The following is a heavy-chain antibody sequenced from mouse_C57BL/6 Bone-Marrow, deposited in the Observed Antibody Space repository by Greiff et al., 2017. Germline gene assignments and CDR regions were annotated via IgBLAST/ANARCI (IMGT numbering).Heavy chain of an antibody. D-gene: IGHD2-4*01. CDR3: TRFYDYDRGFDY. V-gene: IGHV5-9-1*02. CDR2: ISSGGDYI. Sequence: EVKLMESGEGLVKPGGSLKLSCAASGFTFSSYAMSWVRQTPEKRLEWVAYISSGGDYIYYADTVKGRFTISRDNARNTLYLQISSLKSEDTAMYYCTRFYDYDRGFDYWGQGTTLTVSS. J-gene: IGHJ2*01. CDR1: GFTFSSYA.